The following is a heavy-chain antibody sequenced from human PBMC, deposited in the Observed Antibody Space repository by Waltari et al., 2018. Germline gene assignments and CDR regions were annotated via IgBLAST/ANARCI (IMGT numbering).Heavy chain of an antibody. V-gene: IGHV3-74*01. CDR2: VNIDGTGT. Sequence: VQLVESGGRLVQPGGSLRLSCEASGFSFSSSWMHWVRQAPGRGLVWVARVNIDGTGTDYADSVKGRFAISRDNAENTLYLQMNNLRAEDTGIYYCTRVNWDYWGQGTLVTVSS. CDR1: GFSFSSSW. J-gene: IGHJ4*02. CDR3: TRVNWDY.